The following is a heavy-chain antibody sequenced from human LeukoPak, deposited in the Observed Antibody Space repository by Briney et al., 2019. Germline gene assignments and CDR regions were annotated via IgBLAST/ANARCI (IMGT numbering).Heavy chain of an antibody. CDR2: IYYSGST. V-gene: IGHV4-59*01. CDR3: ARDAGSGQRPYYYYYGMDV. CDR1: GGSISSYY. Sequence: PSETLSLTCTVSGGSISSYYWSWIRQPPGKGLEWIGYIYYSGSTNYNPSLKSRVTISVDTSKNQFSLKLSSVTAADTAVYYCARDAGSGQRPYYYYYGMDVWGQGTTVTVSS. J-gene: IGHJ6*02. D-gene: IGHD2-15*01.